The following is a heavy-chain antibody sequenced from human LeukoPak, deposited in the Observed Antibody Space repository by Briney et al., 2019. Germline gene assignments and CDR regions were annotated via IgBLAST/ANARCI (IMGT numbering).Heavy chain of an antibody. CDR1: GYTLTELS. D-gene: IGHD3-10*01. J-gene: IGHJ6*02. CDR3: ATERITMVRGVPSTYYYYYYGMDV. Sequence: ASVKVSCTVSGYTLTELSMPWVRQAPGKGREWMGGCDPEDGETNYAQTFQGRVTMTEDTSTDTAYMELSSLRSEDTAVYYCATERITMVRGVPSTYYYYYYGMDVWGQGTTVTVSS. V-gene: IGHV1-24*01. CDR2: CDPEDGET.